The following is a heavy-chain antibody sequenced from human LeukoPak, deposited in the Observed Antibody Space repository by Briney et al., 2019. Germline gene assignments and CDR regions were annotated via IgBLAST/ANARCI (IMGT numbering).Heavy chain of an antibody. J-gene: IGHJ4*02. CDR2: IYYSGST. CDR1: VVSMNGYY. D-gene: IGHD6-19*01. Sequence: SETLSLTCSVSVVSMNGYYWSWLRQSAGNRLEWIGYIYYSGSTNYNPSLKSRVTISVDTSKNQFSLRLSSVTAADTAVYYCARGGQQWSLSDPYYFDYWGQGTLVTVSS. V-gene: IGHV4-59*01. CDR3: ARGGQQWSLSDPYYFDY.